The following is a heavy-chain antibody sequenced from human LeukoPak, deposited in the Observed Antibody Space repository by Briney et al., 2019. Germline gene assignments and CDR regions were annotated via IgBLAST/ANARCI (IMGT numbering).Heavy chain of an antibody. Sequence: VASVKVSCKASGGTFSSYAISWVRQAPGQGLEWMGRIIPILGIANYAQKFQGRVTITADKSTSTAYMELSSLRSEDTAVYYRARRGSYYYGMDVWGQGTTVTVSS. V-gene: IGHV1-69*04. CDR3: ARRGSYYYGMDV. J-gene: IGHJ6*02. CDR2: IIPILGIA. D-gene: IGHD3-16*01. CDR1: GGTFSSYA.